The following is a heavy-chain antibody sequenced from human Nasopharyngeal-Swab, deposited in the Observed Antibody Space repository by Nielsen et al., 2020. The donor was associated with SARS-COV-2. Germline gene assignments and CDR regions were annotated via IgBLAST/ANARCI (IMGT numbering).Heavy chain of an antibody. J-gene: IGHJ4*02. V-gene: IGHV3-74*01. CDR1: GFTFSSYW. CDR3: ARDRNGDYGDY. Sequence: GESLKISCAASGFTFSSYWMHWVRQAPGKGLVWVSRINSDGSSTSYADSVKGRFTISRDNAKNTLYLQMNSLRAEDTAVYYCARDRNGDYGDYWGQGTLVTASS. D-gene: IGHD4-17*01. CDR2: INSDGSST.